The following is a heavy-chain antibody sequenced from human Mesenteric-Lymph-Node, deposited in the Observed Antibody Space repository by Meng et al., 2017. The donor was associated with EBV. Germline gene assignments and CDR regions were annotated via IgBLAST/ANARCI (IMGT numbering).Heavy chain of an antibody. CDR2: INPNTGGT. CDR3: ARGRYELIWGLFDP. D-gene: IGHD1-1*01. J-gene: IGHJ5*02. V-gene: IGHV1-2*04. CDR1: GGTFSTYA. Sequence: QVQLVQAGGEVKKPASSVKVSCKASGGTFSTYAINWVRQAPGQGLEWMGWINPNTGGTKYAQKFQGWVTLTRDTSISTAYMELSRLRSDDTAVYYCARGRYELIWGLFDPWGQGTLVTVSS.